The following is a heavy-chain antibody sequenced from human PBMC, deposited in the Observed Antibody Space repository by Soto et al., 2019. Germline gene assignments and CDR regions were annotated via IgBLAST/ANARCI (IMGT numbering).Heavy chain of an antibody. D-gene: IGHD6-13*01. CDR3: SRGFSHGGSWYEGVAY. CDR2: MNPNSGNT. Sequence: QVQLVQSGAEVKKPGASVKVSCKASGYTFTSYDINWVRQATGQGLEWMGWMNPNSGNTGYAQKFQGRVTMTRNTPLSTAYLRLGSLRSGDTAVYYCSRGFSHGGSWYEGVAYGGQGTLVTVS. V-gene: IGHV1-8*01. CDR1: GYTFTSYD. J-gene: IGHJ4*02.